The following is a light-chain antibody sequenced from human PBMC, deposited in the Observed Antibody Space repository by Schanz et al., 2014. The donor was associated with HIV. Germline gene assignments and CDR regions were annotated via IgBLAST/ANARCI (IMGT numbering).Light chain of an antibody. CDR3: AAWDDSLNGSVV. V-gene: IGLV1-47*01. CDR1: SSNIGTNY. Sequence: QSVLTQPPSASGTPGQRVTISCSGSSSNIGTNYVYWYQHLPGTAPKLLIYRNNYRPSGVPDRFSGSKSGTSASLAISGLQSEDEADYYCAAWDDSLNGSVVFGGGTKLTVL. CDR2: RNN. J-gene: IGLJ2*01.